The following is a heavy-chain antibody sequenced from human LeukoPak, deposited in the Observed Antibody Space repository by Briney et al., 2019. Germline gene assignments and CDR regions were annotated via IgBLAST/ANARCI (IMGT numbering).Heavy chain of an antibody. CDR2: ISGSGGST. J-gene: IGHJ4*02. D-gene: IGHD3-10*01. CDR3: AKGSYGSGRGGGYDY. Sequence: GGSLRLSCAASGFTFSSYAMSWVRQAPGKGLEWVSAISGSGGSTYYADSVKGRFTISRDNSKNTLYLQMNSLGAEDTAVYYCAKGSYGSGRGGGYDYWGQGTLVTVSS. CDR1: GFTFSSYA. V-gene: IGHV3-23*01.